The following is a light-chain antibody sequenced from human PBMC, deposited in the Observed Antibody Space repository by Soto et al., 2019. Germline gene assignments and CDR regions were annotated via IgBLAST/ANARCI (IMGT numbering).Light chain of an antibody. J-gene: IGKJ1*01. V-gene: IGKV1-5*03. CDR3: EPYNSYSEA. CDR2: KAS. CDR1: QTISSW. Sequence: DIQMTQSPSTLSGSVGDRVTITCRASQTISSWLAWYQQKPGKAPKLLIYKASTLKSGVPSRFSGSGSGTEFTTTITSLQHDDFATYYCEPYNSYSEAFGHGNKVDIK.